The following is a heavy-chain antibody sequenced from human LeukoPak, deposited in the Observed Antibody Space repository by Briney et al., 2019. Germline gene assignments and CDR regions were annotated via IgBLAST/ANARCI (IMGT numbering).Heavy chain of an antibody. V-gene: IGHV1-2*02. D-gene: IGHD6-13*01. CDR1: GYTFTGYY. CDR3: AIIPRIAAAGPFDY. Sequence: ASVKVSCKASGYTFTGYYMHWVRQAPGQGLEWMGWINPNSGGTNYAQKFQGRVTMTRDTSISTAYMELSRLRSDDTAVYYCAIIPRIAAAGPFDYWGQGTLVTVSS. J-gene: IGHJ4*02. CDR2: INPNSGGT.